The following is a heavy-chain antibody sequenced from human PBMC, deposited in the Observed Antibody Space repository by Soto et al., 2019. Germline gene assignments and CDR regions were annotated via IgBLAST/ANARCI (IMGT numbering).Heavy chain of an antibody. CDR3: ARGGNNWNSFFDY. CDR2: ISSSSSYI. J-gene: IGHJ4*02. Sequence: EVQLVESGGGLVKPGGSLRLSCAASGFTFSSYSMNWVRQAPGKGLEWVSSISSSSSYIYYADSVKGRFTISRDNAKNSLYLQMNSLRAEDTAVYYCARGGNNWNSFFDYWGQGTLVTVSS. D-gene: IGHD1-7*01. V-gene: IGHV3-21*01. CDR1: GFTFSSYS.